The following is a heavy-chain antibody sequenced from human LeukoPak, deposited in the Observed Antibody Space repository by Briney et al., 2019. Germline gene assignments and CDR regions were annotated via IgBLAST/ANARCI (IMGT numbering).Heavy chain of an antibody. CDR3: ARDLERGYSYGQLDY. V-gene: IGHV1-69*01. D-gene: IGHD5-18*01. Sequence: SVKVSCKASGGTFSSYAISWVRQAPGQGLEWMGGIIPIFGTANYAQKFQGRVTITADESTSTAYMELSSLRSEDTAVYYCARDLERGYSYGQLDYWGQGTLVTVSS. J-gene: IGHJ4*02. CDR1: GGTFSSYA. CDR2: IIPIFGTA.